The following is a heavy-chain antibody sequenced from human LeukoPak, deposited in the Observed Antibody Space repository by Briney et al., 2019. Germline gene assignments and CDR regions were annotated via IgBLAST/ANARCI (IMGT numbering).Heavy chain of an antibody. CDR2: ISSSSSTI. V-gene: IGHV3-48*01. CDR1: GFTFSSYS. Sequence: GGSLRLSCAASGFTFSSYSMNWVRQAPGKGLEWVSYISSSSSTIYYADSGKGRFTISRDNAKNSLYLQMNSLRAEDTAVYYCASTWGHYYDSSGYYALSFDYWGQGTLVTVSS. CDR3: ASTWGHYYDSSGYYALSFDY. J-gene: IGHJ4*02. D-gene: IGHD3-22*01.